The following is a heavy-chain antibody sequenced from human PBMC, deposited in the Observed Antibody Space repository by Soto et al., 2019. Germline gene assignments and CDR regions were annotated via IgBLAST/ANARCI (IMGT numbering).Heavy chain of an antibody. J-gene: IGHJ6*02. CDR2: VYYTGDT. Sequence: QVQLQQSGPRLVKPSETLSLTCTVSSGPDRSHNWGWIRQPPGRGLEWIGYVYYTGDTAYHPSLRGRVTISADTSTNDISLTLSSVTAAATAVYYCVRQGIDYLHGLVDVWGQGTTVSVSS. CDR1: SGPDRSHN. CDR3: VRQGIDYLHGLVDV. D-gene: IGHD4-17*01. V-gene: IGHV4-59*08.